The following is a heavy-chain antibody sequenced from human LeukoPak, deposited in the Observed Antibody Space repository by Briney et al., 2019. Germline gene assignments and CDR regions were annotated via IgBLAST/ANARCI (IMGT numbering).Heavy chain of an antibody. CDR2: ISISGDTT. CDR3: AKEWSPNDY. CDR1: GLRFSSYA. V-gene: IGHV3-23*01. J-gene: IGHJ4*02. D-gene: IGHD2-15*01. Sequence: GGSLRLSCAVSGLRFSSYAMSWVRQAPGKGREWVSSISISGDTTNYADSVKGRFTISRDNSKNTLFLQMNSLRAEDTAVYYCAKEWSPNDYWGQGTRVTVSS.